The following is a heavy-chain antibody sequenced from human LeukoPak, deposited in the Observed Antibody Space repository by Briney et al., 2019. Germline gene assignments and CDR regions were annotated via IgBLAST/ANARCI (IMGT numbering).Heavy chain of an antibody. J-gene: IGHJ4*02. CDR1: GYTFTAYY. V-gene: IGHV1-46*01. Sequence: ASVKVSCKASGYTFTAYYMHWVRQAPGQGLEWMGIINPSGAGTSYAQKFQGRVTMTRDTSTSTVYLELTSLRSEDTAVYYCARGRFGYYGSGSYKRNRTNYFDYWGQGTLVTVSS. CDR3: ARGRFGYYGSGSYKRNRTNYFDY. D-gene: IGHD3-10*01. CDR2: INPSGAGT.